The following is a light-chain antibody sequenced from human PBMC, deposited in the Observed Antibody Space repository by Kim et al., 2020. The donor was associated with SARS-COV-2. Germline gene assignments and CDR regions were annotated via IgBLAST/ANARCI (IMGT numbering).Light chain of an antibody. V-gene: IGKV1-5*01. CDR1: QSISSW. CDR3: QQYDTCWT. J-gene: IGKJ1*01. Sequence: DIQMTQSPTTLSASVGDRVTITCRASQSISSWLAWYQQKPGKAPTLLIHDVSTLESGVPSRFSGSGSGTEFTLIISSLQPDDFATYYCQQYDTCWTFGQGTKVDIK. CDR2: DVS.